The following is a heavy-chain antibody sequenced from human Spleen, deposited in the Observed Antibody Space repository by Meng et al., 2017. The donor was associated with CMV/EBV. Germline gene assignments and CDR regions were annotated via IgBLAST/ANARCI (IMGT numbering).Heavy chain of an antibody. J-gene: IGHJ4*02. V-gene: IGHV4-39*07. CDR1: GGSISSSSYY. CDR3: ARGDGTILGKFGVGIKANYFDY. CDR2: IYYSGST. D-gene: IGHD3-3*01. Sequence: SETLSLTCTVSGGSISSSSYYWGWIRKPPGKGLEWIGSIYYSGSTYYNPSLKSRVTISVDTSKNQFSLKLSSVTAADTAVYYCARGDGTILGKFGVGIKANYFDYWGQGTLVTVSS.